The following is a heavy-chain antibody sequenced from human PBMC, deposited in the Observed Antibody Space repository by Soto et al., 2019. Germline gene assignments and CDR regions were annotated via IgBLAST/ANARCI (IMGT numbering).Heavy chain of an antibody. Sequence: ASVKVSCKASGYTFTSYYMHWVRQAPGQGLEWMGIINPSGGSTSHAQKFQGRVTMTRDTSTSTVYMELSSLRSDDTAVYYCARWGYYYDSSGYSLGAFDIWGQGTMVTVSS. J-gene: IGHJ3*02. V-gene: IGHV1-46*01. CDR1: GYTFTSYY. D-gene: IGHD3-22*01. CDR2: INPSGGST. CDR3: ARWGYYYDSSGYSLGAFDI.